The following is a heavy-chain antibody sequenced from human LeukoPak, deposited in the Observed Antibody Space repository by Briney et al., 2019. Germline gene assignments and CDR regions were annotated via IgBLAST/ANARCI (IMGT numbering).Heavy chain of an antibody. CDR3: ARDTPYSSSRYAFDI. V-gene: IGHV4-4*07. CDR1: APSISSYC. Sequence: SQTLSLTCTLSAPSISSYCWSCIRQPAGEGSEWIGPIYTSGSTTYNPSLKSRVTMSVDPSTNQFSLKLRCVTAADTAVYYCARDTPYSSSRYAFDIWGQGTMVTVST. J-gene: IGHJ3*02. D-gene: IGHD6-6*01. CDR2: IYTSGST.